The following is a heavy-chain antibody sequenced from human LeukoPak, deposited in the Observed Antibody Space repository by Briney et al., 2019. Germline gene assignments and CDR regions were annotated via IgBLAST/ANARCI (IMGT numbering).Heavy chain of an antibody. V-gene: IGHV4-34*01. CDR1: GGSFSGYY. CDR3: ARRPTYYDILTGPFDP. D-gene: IGHD3-9*01. Sequence: SETLSLTCAVDGGSFSGYYWSWIRQPPGKGREWIGEINHRGSTNYNPSLKSRVTISVDTSKNQFSLKLSSVPAADTAVYYCARRPTYYDILTGPFDPWGQGTLVTVSS. CDR2: INHRGST. J-gene: IGHJ5*02.